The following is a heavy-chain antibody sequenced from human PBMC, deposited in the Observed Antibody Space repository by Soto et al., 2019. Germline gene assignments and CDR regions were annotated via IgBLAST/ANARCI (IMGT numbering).Heavy chain of an antibody. V-gene: IGHV3-11*01. Sequence: QVQLVESGGGLVKPGGSLRLSCAASGFTFSDYYMSWIRQAPGKGLEWVSYISSSGSTIYYADSVKGRFTISRDNAKNSRELQMNSLRAEDTAVYYSARAVAAAGYYYYYYYYMDVWGKGTTVTVSS. CDR2: ISSSGSTI. D-gene: IGHD6-13*01. CDR3: ARAVAAAGYYYYYYYYMDV. CDR1: GFTFSDYY. J-gene: IGHJ6*03.